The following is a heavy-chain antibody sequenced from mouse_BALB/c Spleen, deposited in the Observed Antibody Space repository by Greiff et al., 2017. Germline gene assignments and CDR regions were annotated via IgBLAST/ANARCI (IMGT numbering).Heavy chain of an antibody. CDR3: ALYDGYYVGAMDY. D-gene: IGHD2-3*01. CDR2: IAPGSGST. CDR1: GYTFTSYW. J-gene: IGHJ4*01. Sequence: DLVKPGASVKLSCKASGYTFTSYWINWIKQRPGQGLEWIGRIAPGSGSTYYNEMFKGKATLTVATSSSTAYIQLSSLSSEDSAVYFCALYDGYYVGAMDYWGQGTSVTVSS. V-gene: IGHV1S41*01.